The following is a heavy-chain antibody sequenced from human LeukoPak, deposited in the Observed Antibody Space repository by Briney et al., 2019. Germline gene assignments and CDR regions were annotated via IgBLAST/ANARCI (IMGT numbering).Heavy chain of an antibody. D-gene: IGHD6-6*01. J-gene: IGHJ6*03. CDR2: IYYSGST. CDR3: SRQHGSSSPRLYYYYMDV. CDR1: GGSISISSYY. Sequence: PSETLSLTCTVSGGSISISSYYWGWIRQPPGKGLEWIGSIYYSGSTYYNPSLKSRVTISVDTSKNQFSLKLSSVTAADTAVYYCSRQHGSSSPRLYYYYMDVWGKGTTVTVSS. V-gene: IGHV4-39*01.